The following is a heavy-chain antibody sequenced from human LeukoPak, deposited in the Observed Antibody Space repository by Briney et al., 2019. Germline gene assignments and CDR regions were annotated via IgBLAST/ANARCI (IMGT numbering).Heavy chain of an antibody. D-gene: IGHD1-26*01. CDR1: GFTVSSNY. J-gene: IGHJ4*02. CDR3: AKDVYSIVGATVDH. CDR2: IYSGGST. V-gene: IGHV3-66*01. Sequence: GGSLRLSCAASGFTVSSNYMSWVRQAPGKGLEWVSVIYSGGSTYYADSVKGRFTISRDNSKNTLYLQMNSLRAEDTAVYYCAKDVYSIVGATVDHWGQGTLVTVSS.